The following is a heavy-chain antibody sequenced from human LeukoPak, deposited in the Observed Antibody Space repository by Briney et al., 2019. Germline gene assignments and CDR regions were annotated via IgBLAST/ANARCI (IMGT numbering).Heavy chain of an antibody. V-gene: IGHV3-30*04. D-gene: IGHD6-19*01. CDR2: ISYDGSDK. CDR3: AKKGYSFGWRDSYYFDY. J-gene: IGHJ4*02. Sequence: GSLRLSCAASGFTFSSYAMYWVRQAPGKGLEWVAVISYDGSDKFYADSVKGRFTISRDSSKNTLYLQMNSLRPEDTAVYYCAKKGYSFGWRDSYYFDYWGQGTLVTVSS. CDR1: GFTFSSYA.